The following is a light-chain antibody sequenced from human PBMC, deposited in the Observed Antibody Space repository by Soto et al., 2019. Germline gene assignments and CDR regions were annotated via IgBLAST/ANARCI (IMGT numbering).Light chain of an antibody. Sequence: QSALTQPASVSGSPGQSITISCTGTSSDVGSYNLVSWYQQHPGKAPKLMIYEVSKRPSGVSNRFSGSKSGNTASLTISGLQADDEADYYCCSYADSSTFYVFGTGTKVTVL. CDR2: EVS. CDR3: CSYADSSTFYV. J-gene: IGLJ1*01. CDR1: SSDVGSYNL. V-gene: IGLV2-23*02.